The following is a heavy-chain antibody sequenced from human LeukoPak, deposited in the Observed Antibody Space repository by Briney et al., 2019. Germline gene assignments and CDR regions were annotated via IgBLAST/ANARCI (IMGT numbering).Heavy chain of an antibody. V-gene: IGHV4-34*01. CDR3: ARHWDV. CDR2: INHSGST. CDR1: GGSFSGYY. J-gene: IGHJ6*04. Sequence: PSETLSLTCAVYGGSFSGYYWSWIRQPPGKGLEWIGEINHSGSTNYNPSLKSRVTISVDTSKNQFSLKLSSVTAADTAVYYCARHWDVWGKGTTVTVSS.